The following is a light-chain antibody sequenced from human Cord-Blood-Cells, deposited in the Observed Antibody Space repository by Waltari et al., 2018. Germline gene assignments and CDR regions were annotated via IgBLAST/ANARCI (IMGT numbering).Light chain of an antibody. CDR3: SSYTSSSTPYV. Sequence: QSPLTQSPSARGFAGQSRDVASTGTGGAVVVIHYASWYQQHPGKAPKLMLYDVSNRPSGVSNRFSGSKSGNTASLTISGLQAEDEADYYCSSYTSSSTPYVFGTGTKVTVL. CDR2: DVS. V-gene: IGLV2-14*01. J-gene: IGLJ1*01. CDR1: GGAVVVIHY.